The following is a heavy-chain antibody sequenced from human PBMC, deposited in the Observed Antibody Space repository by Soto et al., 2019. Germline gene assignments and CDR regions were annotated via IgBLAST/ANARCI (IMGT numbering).Heavy chain of an antibody. CDR1: GGTFSIYG. CDR2: IIPILTTP. V-gene: IGHV1-69*13. CDR3: ATSVGIAPTGEDGMDV. D-gene: IGHD2-8*02. Sequence: GASVKVSFKASGGTFSIYGFSWLRQAPGQGPEWIGGIIPILTTPNYAQKFQGRVTIVADESTTTVYMELSSLKFEDTAVYYCATSVGIAPTGEDGMDVWGQGTSVTVSS. J-gene: IGHJ6*02.